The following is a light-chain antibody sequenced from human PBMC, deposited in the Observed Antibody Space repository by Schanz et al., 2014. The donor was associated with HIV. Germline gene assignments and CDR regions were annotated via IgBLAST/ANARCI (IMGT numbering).Light chain of an antibody. V-gene: IGKV3-20*01. CDR2: GAS. CDR1: QSVTSNL. J-gene: IGKJ3*01. Sequence: EIVLTQSPGTLSLSPGERAALSCRASQSVTSNLLAWYQQKPGQAPRLLIYGASTRATGIPDRFTGSGSGTDFTLTISRLEPEDFAIYFCQHHGNSPPFTFGPGTKVEI. CDR3: QHHGNSPPFT.